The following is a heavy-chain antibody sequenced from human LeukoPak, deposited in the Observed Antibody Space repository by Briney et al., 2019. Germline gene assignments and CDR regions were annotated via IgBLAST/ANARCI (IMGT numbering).Heavy chain of an antibody. CDR3: ARGRYYDFWSGETNYYYYMDV. Sequence: PGESLRLSCAASGFTFSSYWMSWVRQAPGKGLEWVSSISSSSSYIYYADSVKGRFTISRDNAKNSLYLQMNSLRAEDTAVYYCARGRYYDFWSGETNYYYYMDVWGKGTTVTVSS. CDR1: GFTFSSYW. CDR2: ISSSSSYI. V-gene: IGHV3-21*01. D-gene: IGHD3-3*01. J-gene: IGHJ6*03.